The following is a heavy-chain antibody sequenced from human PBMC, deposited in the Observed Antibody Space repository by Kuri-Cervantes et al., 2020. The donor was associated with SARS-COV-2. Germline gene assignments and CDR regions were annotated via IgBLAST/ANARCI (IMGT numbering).Heavy chain of an antibody. CDR3: AREHLGIGAFDI. CDR2: ISSSSSYI. D-gene: IGHD7-27*01. CDR1: GFTFSSYS. J-gene: IGHJ3*02. V-gene: IGHV3-21*01. Sequence: GESLKISCAASGFTFSSYSMHWVRQAPGKGLEWVSSISSSSSYIYYADSVKGRFTISRDNAKNSLYLQMNSLRAEDTAVYYCAREHLGIGAFDIWGQGTMVTVSS.